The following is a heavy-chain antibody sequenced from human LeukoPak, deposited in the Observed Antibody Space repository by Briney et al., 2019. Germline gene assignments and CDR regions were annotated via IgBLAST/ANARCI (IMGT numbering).Heavy chain of an antibody. J-gene: IGHJ4*02. CDR2: ISSSSSYI. D-gene: IGHD6-13*01. Sequence: GGSLRLSCAASGFTFSSYSMNWVRQAPGKGLEWVSSISSSSSYIYYADSVKGRFTISRDNAKNSLYLQMNSLRAEDTAVYYCATRGYSTHYFDYWGQGTLVTVSS. CDR3: ATRGYSTHYFDY. CDR1: GFTFSSYS. V-gene: IGHV3-21*01.